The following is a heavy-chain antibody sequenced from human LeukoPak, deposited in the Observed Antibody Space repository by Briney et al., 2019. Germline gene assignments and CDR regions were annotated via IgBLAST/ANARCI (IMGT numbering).Heavy chain of an antibody. CDR2: ISYDGSNK. V-gene: IGHV3-30*18. CDR1: GLTFSSYG. Sequence: PGRSLRLSCAASGLTFSSYGMLWVRQAPGKGLEWVAVISYDGSNKYYADSVKGRFTISRDNSKNTLYLQMNSLRAEDTAVYYCAKDRSSGWSDYWGQGTLVTVSS. D-gene: IGHD6-19*01. CDR3: AKDRSSGWSDY. J-gene: IGHJ4*02.